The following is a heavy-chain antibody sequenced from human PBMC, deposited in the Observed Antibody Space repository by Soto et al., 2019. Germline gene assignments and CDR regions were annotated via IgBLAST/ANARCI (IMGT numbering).Heavy chain of an antibody. V-gene: IGHV3-23*01. J-gene: IGHJ4*02. CDR2: ISGSGDST. Sequence: RGSRRLSCAAYGFPFSSYAMNWVRPAPGKGLEWVSVISGSGDSTYYADSVKGRFTISRDNCKNALYLQMSSLSTEDTAVYYCARMGPRTYFDYWGQGTLVTVSS. CDR1: GFPFSSYA. D-gene: IGHD1-26*01. CDR3: ARMGPRTYFDY.